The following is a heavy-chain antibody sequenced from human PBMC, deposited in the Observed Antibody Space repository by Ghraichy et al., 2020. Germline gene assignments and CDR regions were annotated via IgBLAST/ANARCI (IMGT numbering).Heavy chain of an antibody. CDR3: ARDALWTPIPGAFDI. CDR1: GFTFSSYS. J-gene: IGHJ3*02. D-gene: IGHD3-16*01. CDR2: ISSSSSYI. V-gene: IGHV3-21*01. Sequence: GGSLRLSCAASGFTFSSYSMNWVRQAPGKGLEWVSSISSSSSYIYYADSVKGRFTISRDNAKNSLYLQMNSLRAEDTAVYFCARDALWTPIPGAFDIWGQGTMVTVSS.